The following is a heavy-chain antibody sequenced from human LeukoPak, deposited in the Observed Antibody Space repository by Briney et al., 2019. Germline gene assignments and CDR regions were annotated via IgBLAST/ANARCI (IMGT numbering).Heavy chain of an antibody. V-gene: IGHV4-39*01. D-gene: IGHD3-22*01. CDR2: IYYSGST. J-gene: IGHJ4*02. Sequence: PSETLSLTCTVSGGSNSSSSYYWGWIRQPPGKGLEWIGSIYYSGSTYYNPSLKSRVTISVDTSKNQFSLKLSSVTAADTAVYYCASFNYYDSSGYYYDYWGQGTLVTVSS. CDR1: GGSNSSSSYY. CDR3: ASFNYYDSSGYYYDY.